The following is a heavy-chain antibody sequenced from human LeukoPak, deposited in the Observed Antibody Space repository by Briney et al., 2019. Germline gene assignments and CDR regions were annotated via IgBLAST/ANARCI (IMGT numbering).Heavy chain of an antibody. CDR2: LSGSGRLI. CDR1: GFTFSSYS. CDR3: ARDLQTGLAFDA. D-gene: IGHD7-27*01. V-gene: IGHV3-21*06. Sequence: PGGSLRLSCAASGFTFSSYSMNWVCQAPGKALEWVSSLSGSGRLIWYAGSVKGRFTISRDNAANSLFLQMNSLRVEDTAVYYCARDLQTGLAFDAWGQGTVVTVSS. J-gene: IGHJ3*01.